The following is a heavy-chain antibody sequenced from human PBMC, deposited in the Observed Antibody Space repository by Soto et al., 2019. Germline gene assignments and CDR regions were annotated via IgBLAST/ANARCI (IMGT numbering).Heavy chain of an antibody. CDR1: GFTFSSYV. Sequence: QVQLVESGGGVVQPGRSLRLSCAASGFTFSSYVMHWVRQAPGKGLEWVAVISYDGSNKYYADSVKGRFTISRDNSKNTLYLQMNSLRAEDTAVYYCAKGGATVTRYYFDYWGQGTLVTVSS. CDR3: AKGGATVTRYYFDY. CDR2: ISYDGSNK. D-gene: IGHD4-17*01. J-gene: IGHJ4*02. V-gene: IGHV3-30*18.